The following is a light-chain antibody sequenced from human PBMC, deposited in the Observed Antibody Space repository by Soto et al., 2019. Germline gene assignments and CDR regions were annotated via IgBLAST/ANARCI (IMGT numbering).Light chain of an antibody. Sequence: QSVLTQPPSASGTPGQRVTISCSGSSSNIGSNTVNWYQQLPGTAPKLLIYSNKQRPSGVPDRFSGSKSGTSASLAISGLQSEDEADYYCAAWDDSLNGPVFGTGTRSPS. V-gene: IGLV1-44*01. J-gene: IGLJ1*01. CDR1: SSNIGSNT. CDR3: AAWDDSLNGPV. CDR2: SNK.